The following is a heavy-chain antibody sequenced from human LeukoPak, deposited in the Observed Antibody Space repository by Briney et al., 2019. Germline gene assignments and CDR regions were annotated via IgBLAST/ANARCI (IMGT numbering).Heavy chain of an antibody. CDR1: GYSFTSYW. CDR2: IYPGDSDT. Sequence: GESLKISCKGSGYSFTSYWIGWVRQMPGKGLEWMGIIYPGDSDTRYSPSFQGQVTISADKSISTAYLQWSSLKASDTAMYYCARLAPLWFGETGYFDYWGRGTLVTVSS. D-gene: IGHD3-10*01. V-gene: IGHV5-51*01. CDR3: ARLAPLWFGETGYFDY. J-gene: IGHJ4*02.